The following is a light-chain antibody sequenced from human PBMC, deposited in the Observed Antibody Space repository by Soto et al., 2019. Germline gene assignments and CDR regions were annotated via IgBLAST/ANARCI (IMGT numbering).Light chain of an antibody. J-gene: IGLJ1*01. CDR2: GVT. V-gene: IGLV2-14*03. Sequence: QSVLTQPASVSGSPGQSISISCTGSISDVGGTNYVSWYQQHPGKAPKLLIYGVTGRPSGVSDRFSGSKSGTSASLAISGLQSEDEADYYCATWDDSLNGYVFATGTKVTVL. CDR3: ATWDDSLNGYV. CDR1: ISDVGGTNY.